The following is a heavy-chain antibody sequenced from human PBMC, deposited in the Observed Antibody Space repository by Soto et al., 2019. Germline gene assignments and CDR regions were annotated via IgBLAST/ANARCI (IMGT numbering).Heavy chain of an antibody. CDR2: IYSSSTYI. Sequence: PGGSLRLSCTASGFIFGSYVMNWVRQAPGKGLQWVASIYSSSTYIGYADSVKGRFTISRDNAKNSLYLQMNSLRAEDTAMYYCARGKYYHENGCFLRGDYWRLVHLVTVPS. J-gene: IGHJ4*02. D-gene: IGHD3-22*01. CDR3: ARGKYYHENGCFLRGDY. CDR1: GFIFGSYV. V-gene: IGHV3-21*06.